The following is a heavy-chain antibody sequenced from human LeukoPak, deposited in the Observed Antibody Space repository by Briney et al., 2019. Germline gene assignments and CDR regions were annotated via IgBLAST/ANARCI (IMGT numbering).Heavy chain of an antibody. D-gene: IGHD6-19*01. CDR1: GFTFSSYA. CDR2: IRGSGGST. J-gene: IGHJ6*02. CDR3: AKDDSGSGWPTSYYYYYYGMDV. Sequence: GGSLRLPCAASGFTFSSYAMSWVRQAPGKGLEWVSAIRGSGGSTYYADSVKGRFTTSRDNSKNTLYLQMNSLRAEDTAVYYCAKDDSGSGWPTSYYYYYYGMDVWGQGTTVTVSS. V-gene: IGHV3-23*01.